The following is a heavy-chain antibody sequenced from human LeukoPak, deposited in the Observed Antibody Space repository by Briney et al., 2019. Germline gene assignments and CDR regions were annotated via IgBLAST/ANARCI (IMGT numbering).Heavy chain of an antibody. Sequence: SETLSLTCTVSGGSISNYYWSWIRQPPGKGLEWMGYIYYSGTTKYNPSLKSRVTISVDTSKNQFSLKLSSVTAADTAVYYCAREGQRTGTYYSDYWGQGALVTVSS. J-gene: IGHJ4*02. D-gene: IGHD3-10*01. CDR3: AREGQRTGTYYSDY. V-gene: IGHV4-59*01. CDR2: IYYSGTT. CDR1: GGSISNYY.